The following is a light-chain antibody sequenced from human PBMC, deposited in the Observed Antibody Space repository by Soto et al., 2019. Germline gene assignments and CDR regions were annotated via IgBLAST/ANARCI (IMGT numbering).Light chain of an antibody. CDR2: KSS. CDR1: QSIDGW. Sequence: DIQLTQSPSTLSASIGDRVTITCRASQSIDGWLAWYQQKPGEAPKLLIYKSSTSQPGVPTRVSGSGSGTDFTLTISALQPGDFATYYCQHYTISGCTFGQGTKLEIK. CDR3: QHYTISGCT. J-gene: IGKJ2*02. V-gene: IGKV1-5*03.